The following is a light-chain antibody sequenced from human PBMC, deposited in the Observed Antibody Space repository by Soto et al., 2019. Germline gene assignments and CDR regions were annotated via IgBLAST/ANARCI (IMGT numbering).Light chain of an antibody. J-gene: IGKJ2*01. V-gene: IGKV1-5*03. CDR1: QSINSW. Sequence: DLQMTQSPSTLSASVGDRVTITCRASQSINSWLAWYQQKPGKAPRLLIYKASSLESGVPSRFSGSGSGTEFTLTISSLQPDDSATYYCQQYNNWYTFGQGTKLEIK. CDR3: QQYNNWYT. CDR2: KAS.